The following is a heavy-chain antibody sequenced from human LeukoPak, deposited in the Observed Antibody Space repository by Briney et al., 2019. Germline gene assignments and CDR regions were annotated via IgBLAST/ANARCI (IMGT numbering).Heavy chain of an antibody. J-gene: IGHJ6*02. CDR2: ISWNSGSI. Sequence: SGGSLRLSCAASGFTFDDYAMHWVRQAPGKGLEWVSGISWNSGSIGYADSVKGRFTISKDNAKNSLYLQMNSLRAEDTALYYCAKDKGLGSSGWYPSQYYYYGMDAWGQGTTVTVSS. D-gene: IGHD6-19*01. CDR3: AKDKGLGSSGWYPSQYYYYGMDA. V-gene: IGHV3-9*01. CDR1: GFTFDDYA.